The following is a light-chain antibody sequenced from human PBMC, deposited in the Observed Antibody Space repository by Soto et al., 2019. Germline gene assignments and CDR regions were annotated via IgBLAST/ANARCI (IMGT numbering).Light chain of an antibody. CDR2: DVS. CDR1: SSDVGRYNY. Sequence: QSALAQPASVSGSRGQSITISCTGTSSDVGRYNYVSWFQQHPGKVPKLIIYDVSNWPSGVSDCFSGSKSGNTASLTISGLQPEDEADYYCSSFTSSSTFVFGTRTKLTVL. CDR3: SSFTSSSTFV. V-gene: IGLV2-14*03. J-gene: IGLJ1*01.